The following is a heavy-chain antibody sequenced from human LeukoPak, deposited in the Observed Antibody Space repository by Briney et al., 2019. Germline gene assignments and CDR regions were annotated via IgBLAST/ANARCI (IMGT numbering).Heavy chain of an antibody. CDR3: ARDRYDFWSGYYGY. Sequence: GGSLRLSCAASGFTFSSYWMSWVRQAPGKGLEWVANIKQDGSEKYYVDSVKGRFTISRDNAKNSLYLQMNSLRAEDTAVYYCARDRYDFWSGYYGYWGQGTLVTVSS. D-gene: IGHD3-3*01. CDR2: IKQDGSEK. J-gene: IGHJ4*02. V-gene: IGHV3-7*01. CDR1: GFTFSSYW.